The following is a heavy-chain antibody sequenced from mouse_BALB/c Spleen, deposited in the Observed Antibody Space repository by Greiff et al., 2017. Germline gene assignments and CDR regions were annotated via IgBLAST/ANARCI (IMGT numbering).Heavy chain of an antibody. Sequence: EVQLQESGPGLVKPSQSLSLTCSVTGYSITSGYYWNWIRQFPGNKLEWMGYISYDGSNNYNPSLKNRISITRDTSKNQFFLKLNSVTTEDTATYYCAMGAWFAYWGQGTLVTVSA. CDR2: ISYDGSN. CDR3: AMGAWFAY. CDR1: GYSITSGYY. V-gene: IGHV3-6*02. J-gene: IGHJ3*01.